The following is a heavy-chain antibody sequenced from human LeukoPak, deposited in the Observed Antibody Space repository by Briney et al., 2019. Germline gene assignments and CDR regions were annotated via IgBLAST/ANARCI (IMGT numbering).Heavy chain of an antibody. CDR3: ASGDTALNY. V-gene: IGHV3-9*01. Sequence: GGSLRLSCAASGFTFDDYAMHWVRQAPGKGLEWVSGISWNSGSIGYADSVKGRFTISRDNAKNSLYLQMNSLRAEDTAVYYCASGDTALNYWGQGTLVTVSS. CDR2: ISWNSGSI. J-gene: IGHJ4*02. D-gene: IGHD5-18*01. CDR1: GFTFDDYA.